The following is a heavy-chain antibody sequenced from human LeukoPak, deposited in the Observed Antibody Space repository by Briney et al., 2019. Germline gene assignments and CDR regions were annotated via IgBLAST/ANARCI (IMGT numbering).Heavy chain of an antibody. CDR3: ARDRSCCFAFDY. Sequence: GGSLRLSCAASGFTFSSYAMHWVRQAPGKGLEWVEVISYYGSNIFCAHSVKARFTISRDNSKNTLYLQMNSLRAEDTAVYYCARDRSCCFAFDYWGQGTLVTVSS. CDR2: ISYYGSNI. V-gene: IGHV3-30*04. CDR1: GFTFSSYA. D-gene: IGHD2-15*01. J-gene: IGHJ4*02.